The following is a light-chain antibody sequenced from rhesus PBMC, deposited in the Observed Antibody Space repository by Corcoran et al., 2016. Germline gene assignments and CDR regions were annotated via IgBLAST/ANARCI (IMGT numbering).Light chain of an antibody. Sequence: DIQMTQSPSSLSASVGDTVTITCRASQSISSWLAWYQQTPGKDPKLLIDKASSLQSGVPSRFSGSGTGTDFTLTISSLQSEDFATYYCRQYSGSPPWTFGQGTKVEIK. J-gene: IGKJ1*01. CDR3: RQYSGSPPWT. CDR1: QSISSW. V-gene: IGKV1-22*01. CDR2: KAS.